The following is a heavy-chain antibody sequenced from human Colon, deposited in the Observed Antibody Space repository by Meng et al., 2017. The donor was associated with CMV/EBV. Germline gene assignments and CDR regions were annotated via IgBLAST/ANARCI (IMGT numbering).Heavy chain of an antibody. CDR3: AKREASASLDY. J-gene: IGHJ4*02. Sequence: GASLKISCAASGFNFNSYGMHWVRQTPGKGLEWVAFIRFDGKDQYYSDSVKGRFTISRDNAMSTLYLQMDGLRPDDSAVYYCAKREASASLDYWGQGTLVTVSS. CDR2: IRFDGKDQ. V-gene: IGHV3-30*02. CDR1: GFNFNSYG. D-gene: IGHD5-24*01.